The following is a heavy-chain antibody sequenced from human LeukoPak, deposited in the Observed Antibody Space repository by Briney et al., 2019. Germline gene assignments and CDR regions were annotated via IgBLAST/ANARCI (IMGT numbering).Heavy chain of an antibody. CDR1: GYTFTGYY. V-gene: IGHV1-2*02. CDR3: ASDYGSGSYYSQYYFDY. D-gene: IGHD3-10*01. CDR2: INPNSGGT. Sequence: ASVKVSCKASGYTFTGYYMHRVRQAPGQGLEWMGWINPNSGGTNYAQKFQGRVTMTRDTSISTAYMELSRLRSDDTAVYHCASDYGSGSYYSQYYFDYWGQGTLVTVSS. J-gene: IGHJ4*02.